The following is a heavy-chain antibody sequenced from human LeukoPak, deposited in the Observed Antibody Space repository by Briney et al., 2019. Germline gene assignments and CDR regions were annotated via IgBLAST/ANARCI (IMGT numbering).Heavy chain of an antibody. CDR2: IYSSGTT. J-gene: IGHJ2*01. Sequence: SETLSLTCIVSGGSISSNYWSWIRQPAGKGLGWIGRIYSSGTTTYIPSLKSRVTMSGDTSKNQLSLRLTSVTAADTAVYYCARIHRRADSSGYYYEDWYFDLWGRGTLVTVSS. D-gene: IGHD3-22*01. CDR1: GGSISSNY. CDR3: ARIHRRADSSGYYYEDWYFDL. V-gene: IGHV4-4*07.